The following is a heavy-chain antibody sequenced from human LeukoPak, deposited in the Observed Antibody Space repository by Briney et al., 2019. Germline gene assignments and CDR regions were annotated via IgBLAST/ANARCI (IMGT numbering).Heavy chain of an antibody. V-gene: IGHV3-23*01. Sequence: SGGSLRLSCAASGFTFSSSAMSWVRQAPGKWLEWVSTISGSGGSTYYADSVKGRFTISRDTSKNTLYLQMNSLRAEDTAVYHCARGSQRGAAANYFGMDVWGQGTTVTVSS. CDR3: ARGSQRGAAANYFGMDV. CDR2: ISGSGGST. J-gene: IGHJ6*02. D-gene: IGHD2-2*01. CDR1: GFTFSSSA.